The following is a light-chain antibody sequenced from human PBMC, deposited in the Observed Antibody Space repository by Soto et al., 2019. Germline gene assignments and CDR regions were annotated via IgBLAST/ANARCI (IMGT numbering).Light chain of an antibody. J-gene: IGKJ2*01. Sequence: DIQMTQSPSSLSASVGDRITITCRASQSISAYLNWYQHKPGKAPKLLIFAPSPLPTGVPSRFSERGSGTHFTLTISGLQPQDLATYYCQQTFSSPYPFAQGTKLEI. CDR2: APS. CDR1: QSISAY. CDR3: QQTFSSPYP. V-gene: IGKV1-39*01.